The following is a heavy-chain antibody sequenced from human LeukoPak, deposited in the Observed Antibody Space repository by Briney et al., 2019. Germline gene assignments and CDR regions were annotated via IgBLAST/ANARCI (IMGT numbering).Heavy chain of an antibody. J-gene: IGHJ5*02. V-gene: IGHV1-46*01. CDR1: GYTFTSYY. CDR2: INPSGGNT. D-gene: IGHD3-10*01. CDR3: AREHVWFGEYDP. Sequence: ASVKVSCKASGYTFTSYYMHWVRQAPGQGLEWMGIINPSGGNTSYAQKFQGRVTMTRDMSTSTVYMELSSLRSEDTAVYYCAREHVWFGEYDPWGQGTLVTVSS.